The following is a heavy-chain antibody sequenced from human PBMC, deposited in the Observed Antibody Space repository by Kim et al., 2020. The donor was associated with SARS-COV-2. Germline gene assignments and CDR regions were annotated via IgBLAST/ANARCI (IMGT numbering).Heavy chain of an antibody. D-gene: IGHD2-15*01. Sequence: GGSLRLSCAASGFTFSEYAMVWVRQAPGKGLEWVSDISGCGNPTYHADSVRGRLTISRDNFKYTMYLHMNSLRAEDTALYYCAKGRGSCCHSTHWYFDLWGRGTMVTVSS. CDR3: AKGRGSCCHSTHWYFDL. V-gene: IGHV3-23*01. CDR2: ISGCGNPT. CDR1: GFTFSEYA. J-gene: IGHJ2*01.